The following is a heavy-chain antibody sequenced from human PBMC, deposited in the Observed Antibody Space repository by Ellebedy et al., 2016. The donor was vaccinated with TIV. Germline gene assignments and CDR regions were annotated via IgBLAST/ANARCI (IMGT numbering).Heavy chain of an antibody. J-gene: IGHJ6*03. CDR1: GFTFSSYW. CDR2: IKQDGSEK. V-gene: IGHV3-7*01. CDR3: ARSGYDFWSGYYRSSYMDV. D-gene: IGHD3-3*01. Sequence: GGSLRLSXAASGFTFSSYWMSWVRQAPGKGLEWVANIKQDGSEKYYVDSVKGRFTISRDNAKNSLYLQMNSLRAEDTAVYYCARSGYDFWSGYYRSSYMDVWGKGTTVTVSS.